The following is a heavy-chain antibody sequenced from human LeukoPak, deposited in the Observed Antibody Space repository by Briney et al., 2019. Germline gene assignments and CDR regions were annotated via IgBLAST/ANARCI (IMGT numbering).Heavy chain of an antibody. CDR2: ISGSGGST. Sequence: PGGSLRLSCAASGFTFSSYWMHWVRQAPGKGLEWVSAISGSGGSTYYADSVKGRFTISRDNSKNTLYLQMNSLRAEDTAVYYCAKAMIVVVITPSYFDYWGQGTLVTVSS. D-gene: IGHD3-22*01. CDR1: GFTFSSYW. CDR3: AKAMIVVVITPSYFDY. J-gene: IGHJ4*02. V-gene: IGHV3-23*01.